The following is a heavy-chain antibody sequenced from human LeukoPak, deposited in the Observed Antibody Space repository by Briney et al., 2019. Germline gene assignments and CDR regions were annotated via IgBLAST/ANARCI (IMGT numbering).Heavy chain of an antibody. V-gene: IGHV1-69*05. J-gene: IGHJ4*02. D-gene: IGHD3-22*01. CDR3: AREAGIVVGSTFDY. CDR1: GGTFSSYA. Sequence: SVKVSCKASGGTFSSYAISWVRQAPGQGLEWMGGIIPIFGTASYAQKFQGRVTITTDESTSTAYMELSSLRSEDTAVYYCAREAGIVVGSTFDYWGQGTLVTVSS. CDR2: IIPIFGTA.